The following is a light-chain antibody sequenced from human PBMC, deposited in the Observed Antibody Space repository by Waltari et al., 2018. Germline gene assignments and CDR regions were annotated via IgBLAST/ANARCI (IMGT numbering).Light chain of an antibody. CDR3: AAWDDSLHGHWV. Sequence: QSVLTQPPSASGTPGQRVTISCSGSSSNIGDNVVNWYQQLPGKAPTLLIYRSDQRHHGAPDRFSGTKSGTIASLAISGLQSADEGDYYCAAWDDSLHGHWVFGGGTKVTVL. V-gene: IGLV1-44*01. CDR1: SSNIGDNV. CDR2: RSD. J-gene: IGLJ3*02.